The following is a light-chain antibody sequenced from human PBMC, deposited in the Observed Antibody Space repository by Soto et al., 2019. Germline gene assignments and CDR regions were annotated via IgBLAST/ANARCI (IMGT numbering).Light chain of an antibody. V-gene: IGKV2-28*01. CDR2: LGF. CDR1: QSLLHSNGYNY. Sequence: DIVMTQSPLSLPVTPGEPASISCRSSQSLLHSNGYNYLDWYLQKPGQSPQLLIYLGFIRASGVPDRFSGSGSGIGVTLKISSEEPEDVGVCYCMPTVRTPLTFGGGTKVEIK. CDR3: MPTVRTPLT. J-gene: IGKJ4*01.